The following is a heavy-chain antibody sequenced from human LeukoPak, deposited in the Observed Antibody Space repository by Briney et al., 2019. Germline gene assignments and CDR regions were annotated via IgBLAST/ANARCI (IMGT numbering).Heavy chain of an antibody. Sequence: SETLSLTCTVSGGSISSSSYYWGWIRQPPGKGLEWIGSIYYSGSTYYNPSLKSRVTISVDTSKNQFSLKLSSVTAADTAVYYCARGHSSWYFDYWGQGTLVTVSS. CDR3: ARGHSSWYFDY. D-gene: IGHD6-13*01. CDR1: GGSISSSSYY. CDR2: IYYSGST. J-gene: IGHJ4*02. V-gene: IGHV4-39*07.